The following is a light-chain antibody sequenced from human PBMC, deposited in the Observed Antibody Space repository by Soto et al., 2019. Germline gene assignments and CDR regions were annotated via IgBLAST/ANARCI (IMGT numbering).Light chain of an antibody. CDR2: DAS. Sequence: EIFLTQSPATLSLSLWEIATLSCRASQSVSSYLAWYQQKPGQAPRLLIYDASNRATGIPARFSGSGSGTDFTLTISSLEPEDFAVYYCQQRSNWPTFGQGTRLEI. CDR1: QSVSSY. J-gene: IGKJ5*01. CDR3: QQRSNWPT. V-gene: IGKV3-11*01.